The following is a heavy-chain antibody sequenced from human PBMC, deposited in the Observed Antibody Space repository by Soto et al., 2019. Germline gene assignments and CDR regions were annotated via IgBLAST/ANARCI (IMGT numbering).Heavy chain of an antibody. CDR3: ASVRTGYYNFDY. J-gene: IGHJ4*02. CDR1: GFTFSSYW. D-gene: IGHD3-9*01. CDR2: LNPDGSRT. V-gene: IGHV3-74*01. Sequence: EVQLVESGGGLVRAGGSLRLSCAAYGFTFSSYWMHWVRQAPGKGLVWVSRLNPDGSRTSYADSVKGRFTISRDNAMNTLYLHMNSLRAEDTALYYCASVRTGYYNFDYWGQGTLVTVSS.